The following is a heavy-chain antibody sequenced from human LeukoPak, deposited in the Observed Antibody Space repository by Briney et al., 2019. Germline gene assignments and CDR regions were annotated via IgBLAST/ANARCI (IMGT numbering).Heavy chain of an antibody. CDR2: ISSSSSYI. CDR3: ARVGVGAGYYFDY. D-gene: IGHD1-26*01. Sequence: GGSLRLSCAASGFTFSAYEMNWVRQAPGKGLEWVSSISSSSSYIYYADSVKGRFTISRDNAKNSLYLQMNSLRAEDTAVYYCARVGVGAGYYFDYWGQGTLVTVSS. V-gene: IGHV3-21*01. CDR1: GFTFSAYE. J-gene: IGHJ4*02.